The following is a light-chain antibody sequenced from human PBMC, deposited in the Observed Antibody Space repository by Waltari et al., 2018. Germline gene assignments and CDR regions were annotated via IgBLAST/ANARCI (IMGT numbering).Light chain of an antibody. V-gene: IGKV1-17*01. CDR1: QGINTY. CDR3: LQYNSHPWT. Sequence: DIQITQSPSSLSASAGDTVTITCRASQGINTYLNWYQQKPGKTPKRLIYGASSLESGVPSRFSGSGSGTDFTLTISSLQPEDFATYYCLQYNSHPWTFGQGTKVEIK. CDR2: GAS. J-gene: IGKJ1*01.